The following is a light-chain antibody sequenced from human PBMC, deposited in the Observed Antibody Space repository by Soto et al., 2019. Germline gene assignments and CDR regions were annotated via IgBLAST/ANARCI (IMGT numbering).Light chain of an antibody. Sequence: EIQMTQSPTSLSASLGERVTITCRASQGIRNYVAWYQQKPGKAPKLLIYAASTLQSGVPSRFSGSGSGTDFTLTINSLQPEDFATYSCQKYSSVPVFGPGTKVEIK. V-gene: IGKV1-27*01. CDR3: QKYSSVPV. CDR1: QGIRNY. J-gene: IGKJ3*01. CDR2: AAS.